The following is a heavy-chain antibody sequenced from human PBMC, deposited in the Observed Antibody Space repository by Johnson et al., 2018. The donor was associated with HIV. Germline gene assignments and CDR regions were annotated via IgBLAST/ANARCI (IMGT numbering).Heavy chain of an antibody. CDR1: GFTFSSYG. CDR3: ARERLRAGAFDI. J-gene: IGHJ3*02. CDR2: IKQDGSEK. V-gene: IGHV3-7*05. D-gene: IGHD6-13*01. Sequence: MMLVESGGGVVQPGGSLRLSCAASGFTFSSYGMHWVRQAPGKGLEWVASIKQDGSEKYYVDSVKGRFTISRDNAKNSLYLQMNSLRAEDTAVYYCARERLRAGAFDIWGQGTMVTVSS.